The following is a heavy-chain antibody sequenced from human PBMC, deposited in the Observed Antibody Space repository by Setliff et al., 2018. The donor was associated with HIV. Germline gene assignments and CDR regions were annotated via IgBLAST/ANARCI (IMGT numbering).Heavy chain of an antibody. J-gene: IGHJ6*02. Sequence: GGSLRLSCAASEFTFRSFSMNRVRQAPGKGLEWVASISSSGAHIFHADSLKGRFTISRDNGRNSLYLQMNSLRVEDTAVYYCARGGRLQYFDWPSYAMDVWGQGTTVTVSS. CDR1: EFTFRSFS. CDR2: ISSSGAHI. V-gene: IGHV3-21*06. D-gene: IGHD3-9*01. CDR3: ARGGRLQYFDWPSYAMDV.